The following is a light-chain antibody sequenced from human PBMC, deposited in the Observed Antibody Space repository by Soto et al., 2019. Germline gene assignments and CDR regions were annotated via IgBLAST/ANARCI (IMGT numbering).Light chain of an antibody. CDR2: DAS. Sequence: EVVLTQSPDTLSFSPGERATLSCRASQSVRNNYLAWYQVRPGRAPRLLIYDASTKATAIPDRISGGGSGTDFTLTITGLEPEDLAVYYCQQYGSSPPFTFGQGTRLEI. CDR3: QQYGSSPPFT. CDR1: QSVRNNY. J-gene: IGKJ5*01. V-gene: IGKV3-20*01.